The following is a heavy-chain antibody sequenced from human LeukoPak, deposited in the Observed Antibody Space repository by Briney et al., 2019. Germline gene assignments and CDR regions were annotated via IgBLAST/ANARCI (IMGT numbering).Heavy chain of an antibody. V-gene: IGHV3-74*01. CDR3: AKRRLAAAGTGVFQH. CDR2: ISPDDKST. D-gene: IGHD6-13*01. CDR1: GFTFSQNW. J-gene: IGHJ1*01. Sequence: GGSLRLSYAASGFTFSQNWLHWVRRAPGKGLVWASRISPDDKSTSYADSVKGRFTISRDNSKNTLYLQMNSLRAEDTAVYYCAKRRLAAAGTGVFQHWGQGTLVTVSS.